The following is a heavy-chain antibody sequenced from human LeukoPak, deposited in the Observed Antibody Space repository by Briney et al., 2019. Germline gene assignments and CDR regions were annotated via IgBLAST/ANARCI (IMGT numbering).Heavy chain of an antibody. D-gene: IGHD3-22*01. V-gene: IGHV3-23*01. CDR3: ARDSPDSSGYFGY. CDR2: INSGDGTT. Sequence: GGSLRLSCAASGFTFSNYAMTWVRQAPGKGLEWVSGINSGDGTTYYADSVKGRFTISRDNSKNTLYLQMNSLRAEDTAVYSCARDSPDSSGYFGYWGQGTLVTVSS. J-gene: IGHJ4*02. CDR1: GFTFSNYA.